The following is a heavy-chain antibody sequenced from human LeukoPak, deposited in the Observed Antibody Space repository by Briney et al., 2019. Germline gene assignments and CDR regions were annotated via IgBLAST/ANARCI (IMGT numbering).Heavy chain of an antibody. CDR3: AKTPRYCSGGSCYAGYFDL. CDR1: GFTFSSYA. D-gene: IGHD2-15*01. CDR2: ISGRGGNT. Sequence: QPGGSLRLSCAASGFTFSSYAMSWVRQAPGKGLEWVSLISGRGGNTYYADSVKGHFTISRDNSKNTLSLQMNSLRAEDTAVYFCAKTPRYCSGGSCYAGYFDLWGRGTLVTVSS. J-gene: IGHJ2*01. V-gene: IGHV3-23*01.